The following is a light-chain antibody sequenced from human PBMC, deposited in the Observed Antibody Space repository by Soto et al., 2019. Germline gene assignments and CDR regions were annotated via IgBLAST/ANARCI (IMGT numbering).Light chain of an antibody. CDR2: AAS. CDR3: QQYNSYSAHGVP. V-gene: IGKV1-9*01. CDR1: QDIAIY. J-gene: IGKJ3*01. Sequence: IQLTQSPSSLSASVGDRVTITCRASQDIAIYLAWYQQKPGEAPKLLIYAASTLYGGVPSRFSGSGSGTDFALTITSLQAEDFATYYCQQYNSYSAHGVPFGRGTKVDIK.